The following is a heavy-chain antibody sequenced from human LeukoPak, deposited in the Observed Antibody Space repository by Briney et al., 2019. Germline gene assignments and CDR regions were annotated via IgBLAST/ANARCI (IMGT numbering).Heavy chain of an antibody. CDR2: IFTSGST. CDR3: ARMQVDKYSRDYYYYMDV. V-gene: IGHV4-4*09. J-gene: IGHJ6*03. D-gene: IGHD2-15*01. CDR1: GGSISSYC. Sequence: SETLSLTCTVSGGSISSYCWSWVRQPPGKGLEWIGYIFTSGSTDYNPSLKSRVTISVDTSKNQFSLKLSSVTAADTAVYYCARMQVDKYSRDYYYYMDVWGKGTTVTVSS.